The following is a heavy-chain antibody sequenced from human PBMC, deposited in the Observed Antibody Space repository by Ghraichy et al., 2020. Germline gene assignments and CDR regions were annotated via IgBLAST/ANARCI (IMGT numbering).Heavy chain of an antibody. D-gene: IGHD3-10*01. CDR2: INSDGSST. Sequence: GESLNISCAASGFTFSSYWMHWVRQAPGKGLVWVSRINSDGSSTSYADSVKGRFTISRDNAKNTLYLPMNSLRAEDTAVYYCARVGSYYYYMDVWGKGTTVTVSS. CDR3: ARVGSYYYYMDV. V-gene: IGHV3-74*01. J-gene: IGHJ6*03. CDR1: GFTFSSYW.